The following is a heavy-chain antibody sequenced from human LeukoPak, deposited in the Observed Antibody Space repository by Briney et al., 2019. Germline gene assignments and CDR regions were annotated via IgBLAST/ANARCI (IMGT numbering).Heavy chain of an antibody. CDR2: IKPDGSEK. V-gene: IGHV3-7*01. J-gene: IGHJ5*02. CDR1: GFTFSDYW. Sequence: GGSLRLSCAASGFTFSDYWMSWVRQVPGKGLEWVANIKPDGSEKFYVDSVKGRFTISRDNAKDSVSLQLNSLRVEDTAVYYCASHASGWFAWGQGTLVTVSS. CDR3: ASHASGWFA. D-gene: IGHD6-19*01.